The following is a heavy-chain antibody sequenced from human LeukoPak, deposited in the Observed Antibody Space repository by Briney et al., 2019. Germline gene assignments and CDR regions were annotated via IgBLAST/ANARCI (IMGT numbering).Heavy chain of an antibody. CDR3: ASTGYSDDYYYGMDV. V-gene: IGHV3-21*01. CDR1: GFTFSSYS. CDR2: ISSSSSYI. D-gene: IGHD5-18*01. J-gene: IGHJ6*02. Sequence: GGSLRLSCAASGFTFSSYSMNWVRQAPGKGLEWVSSISSSSSYIYYADSVKGRFTSSRDNAKNSLYLQMNSLRAEDTAVYYCASTGYSDDYYYGMDVWGQGTTVTVSS.